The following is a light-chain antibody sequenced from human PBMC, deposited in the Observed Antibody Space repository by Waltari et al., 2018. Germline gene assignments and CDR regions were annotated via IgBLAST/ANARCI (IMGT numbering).Light chain of an antibody. CDR1: RGVRSW. Sequence: DIQMTQSPSSVSASVGDRVTITCRASRGVRSWVAWYQQKPGKAPYLLIYGASALQSGVPSRFSGSGSGTDFTLTISSLQPEDFATYYCQQADSFPRTFGQGTKVEIK. V-gene: IGKV1-12*01. J-gene: IGKJ1*01. CDR3: QQADSFPRT. CDR2: GAS.